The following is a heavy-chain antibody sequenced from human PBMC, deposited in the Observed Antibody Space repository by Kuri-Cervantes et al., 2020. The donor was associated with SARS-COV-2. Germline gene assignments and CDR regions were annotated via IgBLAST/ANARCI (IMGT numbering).Heavy chain of an antibody. CDR3: AKDPLFRGTYDLGKLDS. J-gene: IGHJ4*02. CDR2: VRRYGSNY. D-gene: IGHD3-3*01. V-gene: IGHV3-30*02. Sequence: GESLKISCAASGFTFSNYGMHWVRQAPGKGLEWVGFVRRYGSNYYYADSVKGRFTISRDNSKNSLYLEMNSLRVEDTAVYYCAKDPLFRGTYDLGKLDSWGRGTLVTVSS. CDR1: GFTFSNYG.